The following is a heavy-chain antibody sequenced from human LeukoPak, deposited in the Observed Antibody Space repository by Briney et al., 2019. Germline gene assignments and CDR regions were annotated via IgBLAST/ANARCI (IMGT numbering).Heavy chain of an antibody. V-gene: IGHV3-21*01. CDR2: ISGSSNDN. D-gene: IGHD5-12*01. CDR1: GFTFNRYS. Sequence: GGSLRLSCLASGFTFNRYSMKWVRQAPGKGLEWVSSISGSSNDNHYIDSVKGRFTISRDNAKNSLFLQMNSLRAEDTAVYYCVRAEGSSGSSEYFQHWGQGTLVTVSS. J-gene: IGHJ1*01. CDR3: VRAEGSSGSSEYFQH.